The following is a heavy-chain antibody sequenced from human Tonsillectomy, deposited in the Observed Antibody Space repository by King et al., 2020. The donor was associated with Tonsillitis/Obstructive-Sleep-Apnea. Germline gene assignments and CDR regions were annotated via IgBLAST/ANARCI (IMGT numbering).Heavy chain of an antibody. V-gene: IGHV4-34*01. Sequence: VQLQQWGAGLLKPSETLSLTCAVYGGSFSGYYWSWIRQPPGKGLEWIGEINHSGSTNYNPSLKSRCTISVDKSKKQFSLKLNSVTAADTAVYYCAREDIVPVPVVMGGGFDYWGQGTLVTVSS. CDR2: INHSGST. CDR3: AREDIVPVPVVMGGGFDY. J-gene: IGHJ4*02. CDR1: GGSFSGYY. D-gene: IGHD2-2*01.